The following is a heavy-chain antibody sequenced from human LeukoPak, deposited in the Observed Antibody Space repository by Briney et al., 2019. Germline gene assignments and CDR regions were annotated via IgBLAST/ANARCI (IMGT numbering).Heavy chain of an antibody. J-gene: IGHJ4*02. D-gene: IGHD2-21*02. Sequence: PGTSLRLSCAASGFTFSGYGMHWVRLAPGKGLECVAVVSYDESNKYYAASVKGRFTISRDNSENTVYLQMDSLRTDDTAVYYCARDWGRGDSYYIVYWGREPWSPSPQ. V-gene: IGHV3-30*03. CDR2: VSYDESNK. CDR1: GFTFSGYG. CDR3: ARDWGRGDSYYIVY.